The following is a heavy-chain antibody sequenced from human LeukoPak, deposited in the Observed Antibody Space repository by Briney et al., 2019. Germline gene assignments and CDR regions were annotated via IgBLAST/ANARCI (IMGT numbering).Heavy chain of an antibody. V-gene: IGHV1-69*04. D-gene: IGHD2-15*01. CDR2: IIPILGIA. CDR1: GGTFSSYA. Sequence: SVKVSCKASGGTFSSYAISWVQQAPGQGLEWMGRIIPILGIANYAQKFQGRVTITADKSTSTAYMELSSLRSEDTAVYYCARDCSGGSCYDVYYYYYGMDVWGQGTTVTVSS. CDR3: ARDCSGGSCYDVYYYYYGMDV. J-gene: IGHJ6*02.